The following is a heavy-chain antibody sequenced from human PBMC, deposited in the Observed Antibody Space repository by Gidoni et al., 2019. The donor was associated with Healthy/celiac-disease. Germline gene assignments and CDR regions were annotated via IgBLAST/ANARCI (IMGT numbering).Heavy chain of an antibody. CDR2: ISGSGSTT. D-gene: IGHD4-17*01. J-gene: IGHJ4*02. Sequence: EVQLLESGGGLVQPGGSLRLFCAASGFTFSSYAMSWVRQAPGKGLEWVSAISGSGSTTFYADSAKGRFTISRDYSKNTLYLQMNSLRVEDTAVYYCAKDVTVTTLYYFDYWGQGTLVTVSS. V-gene: IGHV3-23*01. CDR1: GFTFSSYA. CDR3: AKDVTVTTLYYFDY.